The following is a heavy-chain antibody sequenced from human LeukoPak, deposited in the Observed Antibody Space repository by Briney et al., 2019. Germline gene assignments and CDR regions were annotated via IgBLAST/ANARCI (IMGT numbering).Heavy chain of an antibody. CDR1: GYTLTELS. Sequence: ASVKVSCKVSGYTLTELSMHWVRQAPGKGLGWMGGFDPEDGETIYAQKFQDRVTMTEDTSTDTAYIELSSLRSEDTAVYYCATDPHYYGSLVYWGQGTLVTVSS. J-gene: IGHJ4*02. CDR2: FDPEDGET. CDR3: ATDPHYYGSLVY. D-gene: IGHD3-10*01. V-gene: IGHV1-24*01.